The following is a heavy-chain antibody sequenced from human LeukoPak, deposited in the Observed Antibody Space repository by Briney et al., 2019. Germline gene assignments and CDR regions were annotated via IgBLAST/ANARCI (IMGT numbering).Heavy chain of an antibody. J-gene: IGHJ6*02. CDR1: GFTFSSYW. D-gene: IGHD3-22*01. Sequence: PGGSLRLSCAASGFTFSSYWMHWVRQAPGKRPVWVSRINNDGSSTRYADSVKGRFTISRDNAKDTLYLQMTSLRAEDTAVYYCARSHYYDSSGSFYYYYGLDVWGQGTTVTVSS. V-gene: IGHV3-74*01. CDR3: ARSHYYDSSGSFYYYYGLDV. CDR2: INNDGSST.